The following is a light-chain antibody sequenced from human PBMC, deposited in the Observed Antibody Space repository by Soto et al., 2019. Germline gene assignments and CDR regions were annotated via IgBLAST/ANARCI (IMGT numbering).Light chain of an antibody. V-gene: IGLV2-14*03. CDR2: DVS. CDR3: GSYSSSSTLYV. CDR1: SSDVGGSNY. Sequence: QSALTQPASVSGSPGQSITISCTRVSSDVGGSNYVSWYQQHPGKAPKLMIYDVSNRPSGVSNRFSGSKSGNTASLTISGLQAEDEVDYYCGSYSSSSTLYVFGTGTKVTVL. J-gene: IGLJ1*01.